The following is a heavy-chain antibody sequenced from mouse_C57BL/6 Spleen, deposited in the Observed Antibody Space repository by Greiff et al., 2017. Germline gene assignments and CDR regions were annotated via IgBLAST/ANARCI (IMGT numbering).Heavy chain of an antibody. D-gene: IGHD1-1*01. CDR2: IYPGDGDT. CDR1: GYAFSSSW. V-gene: IGHV1-82*01. Sequence: QVQLQQSGPELVKPGASVKISCKASGYAFSSSWMNWVKQRPGKGLEWIGRIYPGDGDTNYNGKFKGKATLTADKSSSTAYMQLSSLTSEVSAFYFCAREITTVVATDYWGQGTTLTVSS. CDR3: AREITTVVATDY. J-gene: IGHJ2*01.